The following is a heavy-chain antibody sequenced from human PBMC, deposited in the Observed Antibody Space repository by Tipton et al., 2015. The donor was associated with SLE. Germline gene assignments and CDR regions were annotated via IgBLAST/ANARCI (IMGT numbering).Heavy chain of an antibody. D-gene: IGHD3-10*01. CDR1: GYSISSGYY. J-gene: IGHJ4*02. CDR3: ASTPMVRGVTPWY. CDR2: IYHSGST. V-gene: IGHV4-38-2*01. Sequence: GLVKPSETLSLTCAVSGYSISSGYYWGWIRQPPGKGLEWIGSIYHSGSTYYNPSLKSRVTISVDTSKNQFSLKLSSVTAADTAVYYCASTPMVRGVTPWYWGQGTLVTVSS.